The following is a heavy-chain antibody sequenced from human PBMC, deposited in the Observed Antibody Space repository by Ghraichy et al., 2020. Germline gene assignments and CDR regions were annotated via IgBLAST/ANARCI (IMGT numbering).Heavy chain of an antibody. CDR1: GFTFSSYS. CDR2: ISSSSSTI. V-gene: IGHV3-48*02. D-gene: IGHD6-19*01. J-gene: IGHJ6*02. Sequence: GGSLRLSCAASGFTFSSYSMNWVRQAPGKGLEWVSYISSSSSTIYYADSVKGRFTISRDNAKNSLYLQMNSLRDEDTAVYYCASPGPGIAVAGTLVGFYYYGMDVWGQGTTVTVSS. CDR3: ASPGPGIAVAGTLVGFYYYGMDV.